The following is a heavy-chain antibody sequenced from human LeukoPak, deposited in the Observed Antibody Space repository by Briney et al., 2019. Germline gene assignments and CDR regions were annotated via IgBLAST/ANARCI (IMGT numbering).Heavy chain of an antibody. D-gene: IGHD2-21*02. CDR2: ITSGSDVK. J-gene: IGHJ4*02. CDR3: ARVSCGGDCYPDY. Sequence: PGGSLRLSCAASGFNFRSYSMIWVRQAPGQGLEWVSSITSGSDVKQYSESVKGRFAVSRDNAKTSLYLQMASLRVEDTAMYYCARVSCGGDCYPDYWGQGTLVTVSS. V-gene: IGHV3-21*06. CDR1: GFNFRSYS.